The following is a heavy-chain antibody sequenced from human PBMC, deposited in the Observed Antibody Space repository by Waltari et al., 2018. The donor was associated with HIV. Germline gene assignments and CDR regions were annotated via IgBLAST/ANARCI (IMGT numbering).Heavy chain of an antibody. CDR1: GGSFSGYY. Sequence: QVQLQQWGAGLLKPSETLSLTCAVYGGSFSGYYWSWIRQPPRKGLEWIGEIKHSGSTNSNPSLKSRVTISVDTSKNQFSLKLSSVTAADTAVYYCARTRAGGSFHWFDPWGQGTLVTVSS. CDR2: IKHSGST. CDR3: ARTRAGGSFHWFDP. D-gene: IGHD2-15*01. J-gene: IGHJ5*02. V-gene: IGHV4-34*01.